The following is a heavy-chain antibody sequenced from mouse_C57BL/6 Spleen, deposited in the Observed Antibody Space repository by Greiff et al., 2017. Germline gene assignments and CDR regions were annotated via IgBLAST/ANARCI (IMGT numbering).Heavy chain of an antibody. CDR2: IYPGDGDT. V-gene: IGHV1-82*01. CDR3: AREGRYYGYDGDYYAMDY. J-gene: IGHJ4*01. CDR1: GYAFSSSW. Sequence: QVQLQQSGPELVKPGASVKISCKASGYAFSSSWMNWVKQRPGKGLEWIGRIYPGDGDTNYNGKFKGKATLTADKSSSTAYMQLSSLTSEDSAVYFCAREGRYYGYDGDYYAMDYWGQGTSVTVSS. D-gene: IGHD2-2*01.